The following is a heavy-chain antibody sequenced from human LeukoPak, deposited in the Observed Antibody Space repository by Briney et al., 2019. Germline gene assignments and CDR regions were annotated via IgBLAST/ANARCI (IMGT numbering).Heavy chain of an antibody. J-gene: IGHJ6*03. D-gene: IGHD3-10*01. CDR3: ARALWFGTNYYYMDV. Sequence: ASVKVSCKASGYTFTDYYMHWVRQAPGQGLEWMGWINPNSGGTNYAQNFQGRVTMTRDTSITTAYMELSRLRSDDTAVYYCARALWFGTNYYYMDVWDKGTTVTISS. CDR2: INPNSGGT. CDR1: GYTFTDYY. V-gene: IGHV1-2*02.